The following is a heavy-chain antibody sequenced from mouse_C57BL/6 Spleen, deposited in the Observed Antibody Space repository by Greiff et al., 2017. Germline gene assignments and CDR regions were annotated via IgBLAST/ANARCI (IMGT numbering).Heavy chain of an antibody. CDR3: AGGGSSGLLY. Sequence: QVQLQQPGTELVKPGASVKLSCKASGFTFTGYCMHWVKQRPEQGLEWIGNINPSHGGTNYNEKFKSKATVTVDKSSSTAYMQLSSLTSEDSAVYCCAGGGSSGLLYWGQGTSVTVS. J-gene: IGHJ4*01. V-gene: IGHV1-53*01. D-gene: IGHD3-2*02. CDR1: GFTFTGYC. CDR2: INPSHGGT.